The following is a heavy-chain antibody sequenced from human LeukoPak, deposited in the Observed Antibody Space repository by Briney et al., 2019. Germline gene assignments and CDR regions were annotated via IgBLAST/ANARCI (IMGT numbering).Heavy chain of an antibody. CDR2: INSDGSST. CDR3: ARDRDGYNSFDY. D-gene: IGHD5-24*01. Sequence: PGGSLRLSCAASGFTFSSYWMHWVRQAPDKGLMWISRINSDGSSTSYADSVKGRFTISRDNAKNTLYLQMNSLRAEDTAVYYCARDRDGYNSFDYWGQGTLVTVSS. CDR1: GFTFSSYW. V-gene: IGHV3-74*01. J-gene: IGHJ4*02.